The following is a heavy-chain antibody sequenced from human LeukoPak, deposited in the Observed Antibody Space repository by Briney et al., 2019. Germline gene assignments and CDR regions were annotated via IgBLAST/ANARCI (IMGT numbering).Heavy chain of an antibody. CDR3: ARDRGGQYYYDSSGGFDY. D-gene: IGHD3-22*01. CDR2: INPNSGGT. J-gene: IGHJ4*02. V-gene: IGHV1-2*02. CDR1: GYTFTCYY. Sequence: ASVKVSCKASGYTFTCYYMHWVRQAPGQGLEWMGWINPNSGGTNYAQKFQGRVTMTRDTPISTAYMELSRLRSDDTAVYYCARDRGGQYYYDSSGGFDYWGQGTLVTVSS.